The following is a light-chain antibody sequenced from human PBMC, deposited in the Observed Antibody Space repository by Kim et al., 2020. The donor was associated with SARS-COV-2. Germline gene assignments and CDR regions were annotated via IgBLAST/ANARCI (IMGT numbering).Light chain of an antibody. CDR2: NDS. CDR3: QAWDNNNGV. Sequence: SVSTGQKASITCSGDRLGDKFASWYPPKPGQSPVLVIYNDSRRPSGIPERFSGSNSGNTATLTISGTQAIDEADYYCQAWDNNNGVFGGGTKLAVL. V-gene: IGLV3-1*01. CDR1: RLGDKF. J-gene: IGLJ3*02.